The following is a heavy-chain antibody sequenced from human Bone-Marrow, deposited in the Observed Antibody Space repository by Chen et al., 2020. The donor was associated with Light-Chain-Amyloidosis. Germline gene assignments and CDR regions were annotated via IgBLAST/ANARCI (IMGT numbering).Heavy chain of an antibody. D-gene: IGHD3-3*01. V-gene: IGHV1-2*02. CDR2: INPNSGGT. J-gene: IGHJ6*02. CDR1: GYSFTRSL. CDR3: ARVMTEAVFGVVAAGMDV. Sequence: QVQLVQCGTEVKKPGAAVMVSSKASGYSFTRSLIHWVRQAPGQGLEWMGWINPNSGGTNYAQKFQDRVTMTRDRSISTAYMEVSRLRAADTAVYYCARVMTEAVFGVVAAGMDVWGQGTTVTVSS.